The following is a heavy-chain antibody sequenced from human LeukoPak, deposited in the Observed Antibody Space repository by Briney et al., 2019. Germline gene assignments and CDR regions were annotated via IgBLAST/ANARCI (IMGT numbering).Heavy chain of an antibody. CDR1: GGSISTSGYY. CDR2: IYYSGST. Sequence: SETLSLTCTVSGGSISTSGYYWGWIRPPPGKGLEWIAIIYYSGSTYYNPSLKSRVTISVDTSKNQFSGKLTSVTAADTAMYCCAGLPVWLDPWGQGTLVTVSS. V-gene: IGHV4-39*01. J-gene: IGHJ5*02. CDR3: AGLPVWLDP.